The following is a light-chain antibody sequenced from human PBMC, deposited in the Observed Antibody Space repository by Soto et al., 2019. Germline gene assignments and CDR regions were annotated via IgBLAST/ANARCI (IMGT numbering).Light chain of an antibody. CDR3: QQYYSLYT. Sequence: DIPMTQSPSTLSASVGDRVTITCRASQSISSWLAWYQQKPGKAPNLLIYKASSLESGVPSRFSGSGSGTEFTLTISSLQPDDFATYYCQQYYSLYTFGQGTKLEIK. CDR2: KAS. CDR1: QSISSW. J-gene: IGKJ2*01. V-gene: IGKV1-5*03.